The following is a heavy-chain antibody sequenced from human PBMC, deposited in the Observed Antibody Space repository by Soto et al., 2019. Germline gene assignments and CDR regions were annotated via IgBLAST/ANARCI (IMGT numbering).Heavy chain of an antibody. V-gene: IGHV2-5*01. J-gene: IGHJ4*02. CDR1: GFSLSTSGVG. CDR3: AHVDTAMVFDY. Sequence: QITLKESGPPLVKPTQTLTLTCTFSGFSLSTSGVGVGWIRQPPGKALEWLALIYWNDDKRYSPSLKSRLTITKDTSKNQVVLTMTNMDPVDTATYYCAHVDTAMVFDYWGQGTLVTVSS. CDR2: IYWNDDK. D-gene: IGHD5-18*01.